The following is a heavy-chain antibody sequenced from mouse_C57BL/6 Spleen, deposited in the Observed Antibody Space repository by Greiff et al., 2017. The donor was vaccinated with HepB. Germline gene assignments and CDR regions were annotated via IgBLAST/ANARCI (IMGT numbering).Heavy chain of an antibody. CDR2: IDPSDSET. CDR1: GYTFTSYW. J-gene: IGHJ4*01. V-gene: IGHV1-52*01. Sequence: QVQLKQPGAELVRPGSSVKLSCKASGYTFTSYWMHWVKQRPIQGLEWIGNIDPSDSETHYNQKFKDKATLTVDKSSSTAYMQLSSLTSEDSAVYYCARSEPSYAMDYWGQGTSVTVSS. CDR3: ARSEPSYAMDY.